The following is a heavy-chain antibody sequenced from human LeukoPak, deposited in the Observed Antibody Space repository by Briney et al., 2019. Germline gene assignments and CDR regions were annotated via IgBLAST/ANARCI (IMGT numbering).Heavy chain of an antibody. J-gene: IGHJ4*02. Sequence: PGGSLRLSCAASGFTVSSNYMSWVRQAPGKGLEWVSVIYSGGSTYYADSVKGRFTISRDNSKNTLYLQMNSLRAEDTAVYYCARAPDSSGYYYISDCWGQGTLVTVSS. CDR1: GFTVSSNY. V-gene: IGHV3-53*01. CDR2: IYSGGST. CDR3: ARAPDSSGYYYISDC. D-gene: IGHD3-22*01.